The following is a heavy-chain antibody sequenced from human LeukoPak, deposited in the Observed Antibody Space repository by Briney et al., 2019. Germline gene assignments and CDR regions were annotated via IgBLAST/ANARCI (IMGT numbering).Heavy chain of an antibody. CDR1: GYTFTSYD. D-gene: IGHD6-13*01. Sequence: ASVKVSCKASGYTFTSYDINWLRQATGQGLEWMGWMNPNSGNTGYAQKFQGRVTMTRNTSISTAYMELSSLRSEDTAVYYCAVSSSWERTWFDPWGQGTLVTVSS. V-gene: IGHV1-8*02. CDR3: AVSSSWERTWFDP. J-gene: IGHJ5*02. CDR2: MNPNSGNT.